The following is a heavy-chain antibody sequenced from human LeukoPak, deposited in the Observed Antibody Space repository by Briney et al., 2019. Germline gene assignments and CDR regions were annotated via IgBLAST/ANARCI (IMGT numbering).Heavy chain of an antibody. CDR1: GLNFSRNW. Sequence: GGSLRLSCAASGLNFSRNWMTWVRQAPGKGLEWVANIKEDGSAKSYVDSVKGRFTISRGNAKNSLYLQMSSLRVEDTAVYYCARDYDYFSGHNLDAYDIWGQGTTVTVSS. D-gene: IGHD2-15*01. CDR2: IKEDGSAK. CDR3: ARDYDYFSGHNLDAYDI. V-gene: IGHV3-7*01. J-gene: IGHJ3*02.